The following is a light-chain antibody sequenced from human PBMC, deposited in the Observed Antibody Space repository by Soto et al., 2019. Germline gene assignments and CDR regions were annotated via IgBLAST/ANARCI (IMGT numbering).Light chain of an antibody. V-gene: IGKV1-33*01. J-gene: IGKJ2*01. CDR3: QNCFTVPYT. Sequence: DIQLTQSPSFLSASVGDRVTITCRASQDISNRLNWYHQKPGKAPNLLIYDASNLAAGVPSGFSGSGSGTHFTFTITSLQPEDIGTYYCQNCFTVPYTFGQGTKVDIK. CDR2: DAS. CDR1: QDISNR.